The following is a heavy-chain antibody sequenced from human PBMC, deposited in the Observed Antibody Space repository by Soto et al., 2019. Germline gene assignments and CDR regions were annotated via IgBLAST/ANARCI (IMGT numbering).Heavy chain of an antibody. Sequence: GESLKISCAASGFTFSSYAMSWVRQAPGKGLEWVSAISGSGGSTYYADSVKGRFTISRDNSKNTLYLQMNSLRAEDTAVYYCAKAAAGTDYYYYMDVWGKGTTVTVSS. J-gene: IGHJ6*03. CDR2: ISGSGGST. V-gene: IGHV3-23*01. CDR1: GFTFSSYA. D-gene: IGHD6-13*01. CDR3: AKAAAGTDYYYYMDV.